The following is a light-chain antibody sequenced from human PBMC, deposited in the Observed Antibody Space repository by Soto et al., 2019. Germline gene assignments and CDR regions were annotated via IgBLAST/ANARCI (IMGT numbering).Light chain of an antibody. J-gene: IGKJ3*01. CDR2: WES. V-gene: IGKV4-1*01. CDR3: QQYSNSPFT. CDR1: RSILCSSYNKNY. Sequence: ETVMTQSPDSLAVPLGERATINCRSSRSILCSSYNKNYLAWYQQKPGQPPKLLIYWESTRGSAVPDRFSGSGSGTDFTLTISNLQAEDVAVYYCQQYSNSPFTFGPGTKVDIK.